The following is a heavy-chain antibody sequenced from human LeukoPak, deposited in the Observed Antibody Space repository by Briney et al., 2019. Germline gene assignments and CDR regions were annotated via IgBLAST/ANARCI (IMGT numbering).Heavy chain of an antibody. CDR3: ARGGELLGY. CDR1: GGSISSSSYY. J-gene: IGHJ4*02. Sequence: SETLSLTCTVSGGSISSSSYYWGWIRRPPGKGLEWIGSIYYSGSTYYNPSLKSRVTISVDTSKNQFSLKLSSVTAADTAVYYCARGGELLGYWGQGTLVTVSS. D-gene: IGHD1-26*01. CDR2: IYYSGST. V-gene: IGHV4-39*07.